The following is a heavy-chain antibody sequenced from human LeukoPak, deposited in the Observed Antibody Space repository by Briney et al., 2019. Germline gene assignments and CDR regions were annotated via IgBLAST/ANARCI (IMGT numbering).Heavy chain of an antibody. Sequence: PSETLSLTCTVSGGSISSGGYYWSWIRQHPGKGLEWIGYIYYSGSTYYNPSLKSRVTISVDTSKNQFSLKLSSVTAADTAVYYCASAHSSSWYFGNYYYYYGMDVWGQGTTVTVSS. CDR2: IYYSGST. J-gene: IGHJ6*02. D-gene: IGHD6-13*01. CDR3: ASAHSSSWYFGNYYYYYGMDV. CDR1: GGSISSGGYY. V-gene: IGHV4-31*03.